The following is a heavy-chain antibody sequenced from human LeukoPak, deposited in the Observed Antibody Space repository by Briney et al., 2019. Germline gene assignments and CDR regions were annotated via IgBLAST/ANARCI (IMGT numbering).Heavy chain of an antibody. CDR1: GFTFSSYA. D-gene: IGHD3-16*02. CDR3: EKTTYYDYVWGSYRYLGYPDY. J-gene: IGHJ4*02. V-gene: IGHV3-23*01. Sequence: GGSLRLSCAASGFTFSSYAMSWVRQAPGKGLEWVSAISGSGGSTYYADSVKGRFTISRDNSKNTLYLQMNSLRAEDTAVYYCEKTTYYDYVWGSYRYLGYPDYWGQGTLVTVSS. CDR2: ISGSGGST.